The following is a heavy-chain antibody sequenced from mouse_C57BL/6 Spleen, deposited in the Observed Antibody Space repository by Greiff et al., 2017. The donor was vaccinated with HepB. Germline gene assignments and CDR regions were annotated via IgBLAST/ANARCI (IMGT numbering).Heavy chain of an antibody. CDR1: GYTFTSYW. J-gene: IGHJ4*01. D-gene: IGHD2-3*01. CDR3: ARWEGAAMDS. Sequence: QVQLQQPGAELVKPGASVKVSCKASGYTFTSYWMHWVKQRPGQGLEWIGRIHPSDSDTNSNQKFKGKATLTVDNSSSTACMQLSSLTSGDSAVYYCARWEGAAMDSWGQGASVTVAS. CDR2: IHPSDSDT. V-gene: IGHV1-74*01.